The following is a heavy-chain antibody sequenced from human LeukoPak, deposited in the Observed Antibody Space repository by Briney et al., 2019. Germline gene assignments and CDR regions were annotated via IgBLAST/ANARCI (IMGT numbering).Heavy chain of an antibody. Sequence: GGSLRLSCAASGFTFSSYAMSWVRQAPGKGLEWVSAISGSGGSTYYADSVKGRFTISRDNSKNTLYLQMNSLRVEDTAVYYCAKGPALARSYFDYWGQGTLVTVSS. CDR2: ISGSGGST. CDR3: AKGPALARSYFDY. CDR1: GFTFSSYA. V-gene: IGHV3-23*01. D-gene: IGHD5-18*01. J-gene: IGHJ4*02.